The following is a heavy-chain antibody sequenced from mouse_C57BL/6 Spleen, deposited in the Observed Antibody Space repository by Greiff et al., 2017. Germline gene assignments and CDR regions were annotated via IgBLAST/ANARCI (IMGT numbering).Heavy chain of an antibody. D-gene: IGHD2-4*01. Sequence: DVMLVESEGGLVQPGSSMKLSCTASGFTFSDYYMAWVRQVPEKGLEWVANINYDGSSTYYLDSLKSRFIISRDNAKNILYLQMSSLKSEDTATYYCARDNYDYDGGYYAMDYWGQGTSVTVSS. J-gene: IGHJ4*01. CDR2: INYDGSST. V-gene: IGHV5-16*01. CDR3: ARDNYDYDGGYYAMDY. CDR1: GFTFSDYY.